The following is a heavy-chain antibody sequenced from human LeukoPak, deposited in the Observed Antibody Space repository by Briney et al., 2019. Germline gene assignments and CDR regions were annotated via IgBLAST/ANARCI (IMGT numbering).Heavy chain of an antibody. CDR3: ARERPGYSSGWRYPSY. CDR2: IIPIFGTA. Sequence: GSSVKVSRKASGGTFSSYAISWVRQAPGQGLEWMGGIIPIFGTANYAQKFQGRVTITADESTSTAYMELSSLRSEDTAVYYCARERPGYSSGWRYPSYWGQGTLVTVSS. J-gene: IGHJ4*02. V-gene: IGHV1-69*01. D-gene: IGHD6-19*01. CDR1: GGTFSSYA.